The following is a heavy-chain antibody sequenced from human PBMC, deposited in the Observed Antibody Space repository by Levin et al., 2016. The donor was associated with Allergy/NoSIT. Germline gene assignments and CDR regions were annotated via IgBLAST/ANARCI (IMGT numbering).Heavy chain of an antibody. J-gene: IGHJ4*02. D-gene: IGHD3-3*01. CDR3: ARAHAPILEWRKFDY. CDR2: IYYSGST. CDR1: GGSISSGGYY. Sequence: SETLSLTCTVSGGSISSGGYYWSWIRQHPGKGLEWIGYIYYSGSTYYNPSLKSRVTISVDTSKNQFSLKLSSVTAADTAVYYCARAHAPILEWRKFDYWGQGTLVTVSS. V-gene: IGHV4-31*03.